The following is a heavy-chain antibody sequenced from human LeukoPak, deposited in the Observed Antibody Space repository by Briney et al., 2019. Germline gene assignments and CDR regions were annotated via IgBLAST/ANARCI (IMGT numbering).Heavy chain of an antibody. D-gene: IGHD5-12*01. CDR3: ARAVGYSGFSDY. J-gene: IGHJ4*02. CDR1: GFTFSSYS. V-gene: IGHV3-21*01. CDR2: ISSSSSYI. Sequence: GGSLRLSCAASGFTFSSYSMNWVRQAPGKGLEWVSSISSSSSYIYYADSVKGRFTISRDNAKNSLYLQMNSLRAEDTAVYYCARAVGYSGFSDYWGQGTLVTVSS.